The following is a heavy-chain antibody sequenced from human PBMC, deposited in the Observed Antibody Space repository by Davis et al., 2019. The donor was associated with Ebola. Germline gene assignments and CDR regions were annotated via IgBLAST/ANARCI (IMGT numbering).Heavy chain of an antibody. V-gene: IGHV4-34*01. Sequence: PSETLSLTCAVYGGSFSGYYWSWIRQPPGKGLEWIGEINHSGSTNYNPSLKSRVTISVDTSKNQFSLKLSSVTAADTAVYYCVGTSAAFDIWGQGTMVTVSS. CDR3: VGTSAAFDI. J-gene: IGHJ3*02. CDR1: GGSFSGYY. CDR2: INHSGST. D-gene: IGHD3-10*01.